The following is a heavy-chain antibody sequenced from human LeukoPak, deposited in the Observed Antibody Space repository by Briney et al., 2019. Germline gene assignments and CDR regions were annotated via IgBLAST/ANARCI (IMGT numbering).Heavy chain of an antibody. CDR1: GFTFSSYG. J-gene: IGHJ4*02. D-gene: IGHD6-13*01. Sequence: PGGSLRLSCAASGFTFSSYGMHWVRQAPGKGLEWVAVISYDGSNKYYADSVKGRFTNSRDNSKNTLYLQMNSLRAEDTAVYYCAKDGLAAALDYWGQGTLVTVSS. CDR2: ISYDGSNK. V-gene: IGHV3-30*18. CDR3: AKDGLAAALDY.